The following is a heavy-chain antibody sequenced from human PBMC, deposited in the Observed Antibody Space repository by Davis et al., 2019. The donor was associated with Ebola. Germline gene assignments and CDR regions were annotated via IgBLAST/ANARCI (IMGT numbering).Heavy chain of an antibody. J-gene: IGHJ6*03. Sequence: SVKVSCKASGGTFSSYAISWVRQAPGQGLEWMGGIIPILGIANYAQKFQGRVTITADKSTSTAYMELSSLRSEDTAVYYCASGYGDYPYYYHYYMDVWGKGTTVTVSS. V-gene: IGHV1-69*10. D-gene: IGHD4-17*01. CDR3: ASGYGDYPYYYHYYMDV. CDR2: IIPILGIA. CDR1: GGTFSSYA.